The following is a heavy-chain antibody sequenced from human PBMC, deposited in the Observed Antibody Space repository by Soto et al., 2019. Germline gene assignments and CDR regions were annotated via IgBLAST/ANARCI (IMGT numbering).Heavy chain of an antibody. CDR1: GDSVNSGGYH. Sequence: TSETLSLTCTVSGDSVNSGGYHWSWIRQHPGKGLEWIGDIYYSGSTYYNPSLKSRVTISIDTSTNHFSLHLSALTAADTAVYYCARAPIPNWNYYGMDVWGQGTTVTVSS. CDR3: ARAPIPNWNYYGMDV. CDR2: IYYSGST. V-gene: IGHV4-31*03. D-gene: IGHD1-1*01. J-gene: IGHJ6*02.